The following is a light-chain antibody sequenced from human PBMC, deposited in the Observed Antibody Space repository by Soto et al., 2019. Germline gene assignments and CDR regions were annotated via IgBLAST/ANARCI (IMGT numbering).Light chain of an antibody. CDR1: SSDVGNYNY. J-gene: IGLJ3*02. Sequence: QSALTQPRSVSGSPGQSVTTSCTGTSSDVGNYNYVSWYQQYPGKAPKLMIYEVSKRPSGVPDRFSGSKSGNTASLTISGLQTEDEADYYCCSYAGSFTWLFGGGTKVTVL. CDR3: CSYAGSFTWL. CDR2: EVS. V-gene: IGLV2-11*01.